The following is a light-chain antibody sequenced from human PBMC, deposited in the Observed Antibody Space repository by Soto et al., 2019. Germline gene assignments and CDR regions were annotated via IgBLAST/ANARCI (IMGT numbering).Light chain of an antibody. CDR3: ATWDSSLHALL. J-gene: IGLJ2*01. CDR2: DNR. V-gene: IGLV1-51*01. Sequence: QSVLTQPPSVSAAPGQRVTISCSGSDSNVGGNHVSWYQQLPGTAPKLLIYDNRARPSGIPARFSGSKSGTSATLGITGLQAGDEADYYCATWDSSLHALLIGGGTKLTVL. CDR1: DSNVGGNH.